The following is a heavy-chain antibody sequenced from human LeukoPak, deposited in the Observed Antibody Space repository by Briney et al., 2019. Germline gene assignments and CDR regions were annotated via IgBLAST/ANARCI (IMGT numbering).Heavy chain of an antibody. CDR1: GGTFSSYA. V-gene: IGHV1-69*01. CDR3: ARVSPGSLWFDP. J-gene: IGHJ5*02. D-gene: IGHD3-10*01. CDR2: IIPIFGTA. Sequence: SVKVSCKASGGTFSSYAISWVRQAPGQGLEWMGGIIPIFGTANYAQKFQGRVTITADESTGTAYMELSSLRSEDTAVYYCARVSPGSLWFDPWGQGTLVTVSS.